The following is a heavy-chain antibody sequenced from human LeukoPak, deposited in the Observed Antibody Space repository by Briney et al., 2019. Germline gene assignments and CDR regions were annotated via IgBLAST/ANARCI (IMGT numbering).Heavy chain of an antibody. CDR3: ARDPARDCSSTSCYTNAFDI. J-gene: IGHJ3*02. CDR2: INPNSGGT. D-gene: IGHD2-2*02. V-gene: IGHV1-2*02. CDR1: GYTFTGYY. Sequence: GASVKVSCKASGYTFTGYYMHWVRQAPGQGLEWMGWINPNSGGTNYAQKFQGRVTMTRDTSISTAYMELSRLRSDDTAVYYCARDPARDCSSTSCYTNAFDIWGQGTMVTVSS.